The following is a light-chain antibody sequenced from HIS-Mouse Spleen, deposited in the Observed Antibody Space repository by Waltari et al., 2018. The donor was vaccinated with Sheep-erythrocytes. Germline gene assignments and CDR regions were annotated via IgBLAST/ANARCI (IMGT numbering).Light chain of an antibody. V-gene: IGLV2-14*02. CDR2: EGS. J-gene: IGLJ2*01. CDR3: AAWDDSLNGVV. CDR1: SSDFGSYHL. Sequence: QSALTQPASVSGSPGQSITIPCTGTSSDFGSYHLVSWYQQPPGKAPKLMIYEGSKRPSGVSNRFSGSKSGTSASLAISGLQSEDEADYYCAAWDDSLNGVVFGGGTKLTVL.